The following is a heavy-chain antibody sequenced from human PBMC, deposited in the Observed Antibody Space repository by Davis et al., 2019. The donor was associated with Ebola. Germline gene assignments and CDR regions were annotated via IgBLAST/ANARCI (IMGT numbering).Heavy chain of an antibody. V-gene: IGHV4-30-4*01. J-gene: IGHJ6*04. CDR3: ARGRPSTVTTDYYAMDV. CDR2: IYYSGNA. Sequence: MPSETLSLTCTVSGGSISSGDNYWSWIRQPPGKGLEWIGYIYYSGNAYYSPSLKSRVTISLDTSKNQFSLKLTSVTAADTAVYFCARGRPSTVTTDYYAMDVWGKGTTVTVSS. CDR1: GGSISSGDNY. D-gene: IGHD4-17*01.